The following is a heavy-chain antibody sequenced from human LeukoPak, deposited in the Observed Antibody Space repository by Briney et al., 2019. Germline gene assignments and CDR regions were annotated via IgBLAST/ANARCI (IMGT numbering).Heavy chain of an antibody. D-gene: IGHD2-2*01. CDR3: ARVLVVPAAPRQADAFDI. CDR2: IYYSGST. J-gene: IGHJ3*02. V-gene: IGHV4-39*01. Sequence: SETLSLTCTVSGGSISSSSYYWGWIRQPPGKGLEWIGSIYYSGSTYYNPSLKSRVTISVDTSKNQFSLKLSSVTAADTAVYYCARVLVVPAAPRQADAFDIWGQGTMVTVSS. CDR1: GGSISSSSYY.